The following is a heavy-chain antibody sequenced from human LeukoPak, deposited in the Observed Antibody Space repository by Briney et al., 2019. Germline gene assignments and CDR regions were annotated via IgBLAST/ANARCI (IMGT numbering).Heavy chain of an antibody. V-gene: IGHV3-74*01. CDR2: IKSDGSST. D-gene: IGHD6-13*01. CDR3: AKDSHPAGTAGFDY. CDR1: GFSFSSYW. Sequence: PGGSLRLSCAASGFSFSSYWMHWVRQAPGKGLVWVARIKSDGSSTDYADYVKGRFTISRDNAKNSLYLQMNSLRAEDMALYYCAKDSHPAGTAGFDYWGQGTLVTVSS. J-gene: IGHJ4*02.